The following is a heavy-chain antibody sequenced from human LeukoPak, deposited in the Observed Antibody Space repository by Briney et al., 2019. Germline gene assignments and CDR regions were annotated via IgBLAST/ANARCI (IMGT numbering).Heavy chain of an antibody. CDR2: ISSSSSYI. CDR3: ARGKYSSSWYPPQHKATHQIDY. D-gene: IGHD6-13*01. J-gene: IGHJ4*02. Sequence: GGSLRLSCAASGFTFSSYSMNWVRQAPGKGLEWVSSISSSSSYIYYADSVKGRFTISRDNAKNSLYLQMNSLRAEDTAVYYCARGKYSSSWYPPQHKATHQIDYWGQGTLVTVSS. CDR1: GFTFSSYS. V-gene: IGHV3-21*01.